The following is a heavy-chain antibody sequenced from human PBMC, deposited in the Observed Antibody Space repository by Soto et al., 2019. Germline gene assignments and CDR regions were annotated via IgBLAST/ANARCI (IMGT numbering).Heavy chain of an antibody. Sequence: GGSLRLSCAGSGFTFTNYYMNWVRQAPGKGLEWVSSISGSGRDIYYSDSVKGRFAISRDNAEDSVYLQMNSLRAEDTAIYYCARDSGFWEVWGQGTTVTVSS. J-gene: IGHJ6*02. CDR3: ARDSGFWEV. CDR2: ISGSGRDI. CDR1: GFTFTNYY. D-gene: IGHD1-26*01. V-gene: IGHV3-21*01.